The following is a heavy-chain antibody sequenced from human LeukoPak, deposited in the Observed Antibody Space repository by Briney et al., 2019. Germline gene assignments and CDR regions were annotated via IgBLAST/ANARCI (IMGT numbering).Heavy chain of an antibody. CDR2: ISGSGGST. D-gene: IGHD3-10*01. CDR3: TSSDRLLWFGELLRVWDY. CDR1: GFTFSSYA. J-gene: IGHJ4*02. Sequence: GGSLRLSCAASGFTFSSYAMSWVRQAPGKGLEWVSAISGSGGSTYYADSVKGRFTISRDNSKNTLYLQMNSLRAEDTAVYYCTSSDRLLWFGELLRVWDYWGQGTLVTVSS. V-gene: IGHV3-23*01.